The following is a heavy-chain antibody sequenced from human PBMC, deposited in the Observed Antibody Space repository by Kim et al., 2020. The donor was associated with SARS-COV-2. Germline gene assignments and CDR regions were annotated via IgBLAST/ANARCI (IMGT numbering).Heavy chain of an antibody. CDR1: GYTFTSYA. CDR2: INAGNGNT. V-gene: IGHV1-3*01. CDR3: ARELLYNWNDVGDAAFDI. Sequence: ASVKVSCKASGYTFTSYAMHWVRQAPGQRLEWIGWINAGNGNTKYSQKFQGRVTITRDTSASTAYMELSSRRSAETAVYYCARELLYNWNDVGDAAFDIWGQGTMVTVSS. J-gene: IGHJ3*02. D-gene: IGHD1-1*01.